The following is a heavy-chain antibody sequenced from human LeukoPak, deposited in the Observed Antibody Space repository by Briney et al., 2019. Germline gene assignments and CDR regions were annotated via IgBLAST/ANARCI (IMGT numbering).Heavy chain of an antibody. V-gene: IGHV3-23*01. Sequence: PGGSLRLSCAASGFTCSTYAMSWVRQAPGMGPEWVSAIGPGGSTYYADSVKGRFTISRDNSKNTLYLQLNSLRAEDTAVYYCAKDSTAVSLTIFLVSGLEFWGQGILVTVSS. J-gene: IGHJ4*02. CDR3: AKDSTAVSLTIFLVSGLEF. CDR1: GFTCSTYA. CDR2: IGPGGST. D-gene: IGHD3-9*01.